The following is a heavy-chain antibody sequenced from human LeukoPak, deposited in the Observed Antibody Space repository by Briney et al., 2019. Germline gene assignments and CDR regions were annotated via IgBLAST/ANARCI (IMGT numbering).Heavy chain of an antibody. CDR3: ARVKAMVRGVIIRNYYMDV. CDR1: GGPFSGYY. D-gene: IGHD3-10*01. Sequence: SETLSLTCAVYGGPFSGYYWSWIRQPPGKGLEWIGEINHSGSTNYNPSLKSRVTISVDTSKNQFSLKLSSVTAADTAVYYCARVKAMVRGVIIRNYYMDVWGKGTTVTVSS. J-gene: IGHJ6*03. CDR2: INHSGST. V-gene: IGHV4-34*01.